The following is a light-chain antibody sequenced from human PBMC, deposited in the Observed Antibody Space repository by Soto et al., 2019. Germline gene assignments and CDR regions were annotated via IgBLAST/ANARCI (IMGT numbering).Light chain of an antibody. V-gene: IGLV1-51*01. CDR2: DNY. CDR3: GPWDSTLNVWV. Sequence: QSVLTQPPSVSAAPGQTVTISCSGSSSNVGHESVSWYQSLPGTAPKLLIYDNYKRPSGIPDRFSGSKSGTSATLGITGLQPGDEADYYCGPWDSTLNVWVFGGGTKVPVL. CDR1: SSNVGHES. J-gene: IGLJ3*02.